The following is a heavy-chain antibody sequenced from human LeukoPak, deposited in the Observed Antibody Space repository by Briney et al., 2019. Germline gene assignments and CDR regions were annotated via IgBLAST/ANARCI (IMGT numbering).Heavy chain of an antibody. CDR2: IYYSGST. CDR3: ARVMARSIFGVVIPPPPHFDY. J-gene: IGHJ4*02. Sequence: SETLSLTCTVSGGSISSYYWSWIRQPPGKGLEWIGYIYYSGSTNYNPSLKSRVTISVDTSKNQFSLKLSSVTAADTAVYYCARVMARSIFGVVIPPPPHFDYWGQGTLVTVSS. D-gene: IGHD3-3*01. CDR1: GGSISSYY. V-gene: IGHV4-59*01.